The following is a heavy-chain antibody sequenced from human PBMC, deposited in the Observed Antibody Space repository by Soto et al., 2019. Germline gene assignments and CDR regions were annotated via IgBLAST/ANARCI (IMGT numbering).Heavy chain of an antibody. V-gene: IGHV3-30-3*01. Sequence: PGGSLRLSCGASGFTFSSYAMHWVRQAPGKGLEWVAVISYDGSNKYYADSVKGRFTISRDNSTNTLYLQMNSLRAEDTAVYYCARDGGTSGWLAYWAQGTLVTVSS. CDR3: ARDGGTSGWLAY. CDR1: GFTFSSYA. CDR2: ISYDGSNK. D-gene: IGHD6-19*01. J-gene: IGHJ4*02.